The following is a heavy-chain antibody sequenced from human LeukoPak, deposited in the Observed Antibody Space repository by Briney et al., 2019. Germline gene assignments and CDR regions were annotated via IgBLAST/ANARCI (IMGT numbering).Heavy chain of an antibody. CDR2: IKQDGSEK. Sequence: PGGSLRLSCAASGFTFSSYWMSWVRQAPGKGLEWVANIKQDGSEKYYVDSVKGRFTISRDNAKNSLYLQMNSLRAEDTAVYYCAKSLYYYGSGSYPFDYWGQGTLVTVSS. V-gene: IGHV3-7*01. CDR3: AKSLYYYGSGSYPFDY. D-gene: IGHD3-10*01. CDR1: GFTFSSYW. J-gene: IGHJ4*02.